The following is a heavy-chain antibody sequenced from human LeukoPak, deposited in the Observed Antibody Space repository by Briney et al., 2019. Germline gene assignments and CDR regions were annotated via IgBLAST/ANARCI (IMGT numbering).Heavy chain of an antibody. Sequence: SVKVSCKASGGTFSSYAISWVRQAPGQGLEWMGGIIPIFGTANYAQKFQGRVTITADESTSTAYMELSSLRSEDTAVYYCASGLPSAHAFGIWGQGTMVTVSS. J-gene: IGHJ3*02. CDR2: IIPIFGTA. V-gene: IGHV1-69*13. D-gene: IGHD3/OR15-3a*01. CDR1: GGTFSSYA. CDR3: ASGLPSAHAFGI.